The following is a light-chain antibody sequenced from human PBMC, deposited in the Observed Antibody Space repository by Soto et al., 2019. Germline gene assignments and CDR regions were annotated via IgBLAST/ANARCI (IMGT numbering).Light chain of an antibody. CDR1: SSNIGAGYD. Sequence: QLVLTQPPSVSGAPGQGVTISCTGDSSNIGAGYDVHWYRQLPGTAPQLLIYGSSNRPSGVPDRFSGSKSGTSASLAIIGLQAEDEGEYYCQSYDSSLSGVVFGGGTKVTVL. V-gene: IGLV1-40*01. CDR3: QSYDSSLSGVV. CDR2: GSS. J-gene: IGLJ2*01.